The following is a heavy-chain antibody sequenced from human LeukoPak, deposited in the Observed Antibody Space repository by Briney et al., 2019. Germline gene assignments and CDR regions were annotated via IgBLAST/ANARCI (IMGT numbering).Heavy chain of an antibody. Sequence: SETLSLTCTVSGGSIRPYYWSGIRRPPGKGLEGIAYITYSGSINYNPSLKSRVTISVNVSKDQFSLKFDSVTAADTAVYYCARHLPPYVHIDIWGQGTEVTVSS. J-gene: IGHJ3*02. CDR2: ITYSGSI. V-gene: IGHV4-59*08. D-gene: IGHD3-16*01. CDR1: GGSIRPYY. CDR3: ARHLPPYVHIDI.